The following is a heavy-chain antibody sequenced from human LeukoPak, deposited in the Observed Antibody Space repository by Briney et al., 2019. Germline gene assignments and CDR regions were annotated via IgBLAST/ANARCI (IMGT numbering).Heavy chain of an antibody. J-gene: IGHJ5*02. CDR2: INHSGST. D-gene: IGHD6-19*01. V-gene: IGHV4-34*01. CDR1: GGSISGDN. CDR3: ARAQWLANWFDP. Sequence: SETLSLTCAVSGGSISGDNFSWSWIRQPPEKGLEWIGEINHSGSTNYNPSLKSRVTISVDTSKNQFSLKLSSVTAADTAVYYCARAQWLANWFDPWGQGTLVTVSS.